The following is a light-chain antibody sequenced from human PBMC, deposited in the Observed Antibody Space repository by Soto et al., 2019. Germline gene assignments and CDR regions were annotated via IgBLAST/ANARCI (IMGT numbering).Light chain of an antibody. J-gene: IGKJ1*01. CDR3: QQYYSYSWT. CDR2: EAS. CDR1: QSISRS. V-gene: IGKV1-5*03. Sequence: DIPMTQTPSTLSASVGDRVTITCRASQSISRSLAWHQQKPGKAPNLLIYEASSLQSGVPSRFSGSGSGTEFTLTISSLQPDDFATYYCQQYYSYSWTFGQGTKVEIK.